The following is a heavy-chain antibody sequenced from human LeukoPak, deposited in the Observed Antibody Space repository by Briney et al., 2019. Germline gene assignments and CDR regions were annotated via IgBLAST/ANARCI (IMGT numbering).Heavy chain of an antibody. V-gene: IGHV3-72*01. Sequence: GGSLRLSCAASGFTFSDHYMDWVRQAPGKGLEWVGRTSNKANSYTTEYAASVKGRFTISRDDLKNSLYLQMNSLKTEDTAVYYCARVNGGGTYANDYWGPGTLVTVSS. D-gene: IGHD1-26*01. J-gene: IGHJ4*02. CDR1: GFTFSDHY. CDR2: TSNKANSYTT. CDR3: ARVNGGGTYANDY.